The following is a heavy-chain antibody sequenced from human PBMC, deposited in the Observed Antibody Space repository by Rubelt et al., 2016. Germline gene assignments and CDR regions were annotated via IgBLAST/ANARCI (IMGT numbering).Heavy chain of an antibody. CDR3: ARVGIVGATNYYYYGMDV. CDR1: GGSFSGYY. D-gene: IGHD1-26*01. Sequence: QVQLQQWGAGLLKPSETLSLTCAVYGGSFSGYYWSWIRQPPGKGLEWIGEINHSGSTNYNPSLKWRGTISGDTSKNQFSLKLSAVTAADTAVDYCARVGIVGATNYYYYGMDVWGQGTTVTVSS. V-gene: IGHV4-34*01. J-gene: IGHJ6*02. CDR2: INHSGST.